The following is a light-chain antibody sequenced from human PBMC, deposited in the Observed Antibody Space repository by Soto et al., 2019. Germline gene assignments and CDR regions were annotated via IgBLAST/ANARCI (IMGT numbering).Light chain of an antibody. CDR1: QTVSSS. CDR2: EAS. Sequence: EIVLTQSPATLSLSPGERATLSCRASQTVSSSLAWYQQKPGQAPRLLIYEASKRATGIPARFSGSGSGADFTLTISSLEPEDFALYYCQQHINWPLTFGGGTKVEIK. J-gene: IGKJ4*01. CDR3: QQHINWPLT. V-gene: IGKV3-11*01.